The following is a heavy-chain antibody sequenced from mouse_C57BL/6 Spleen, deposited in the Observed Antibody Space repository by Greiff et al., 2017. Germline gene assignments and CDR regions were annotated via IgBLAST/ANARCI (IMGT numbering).Heavy chain of an antibody. D-gene: IGHD1-1*02. J-gene: IGHJ4*01. Sequence: DVMLVESGGGLVQPGESLKLSCESNEYEFPSHDMSWVRKTPEKRLELVAAINSDGGSTYYPDNMERRFIISRDNTKKTLYLQMSSLRSEDTALYDCARQGDYGAMDYWGQGTSVTVSS. CDR1: EYEFPSHD. CDR3: ARQGDYGAMDY. CDR2: INSDGGST. V-gene: IGHV5-2*01.